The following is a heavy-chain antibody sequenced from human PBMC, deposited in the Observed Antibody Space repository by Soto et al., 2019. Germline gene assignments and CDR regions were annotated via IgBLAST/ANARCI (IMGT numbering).Heavy chain of an antibody. D-gene: IGHD3-10*01. J-gene: IGHJ4*02. CDR3: AKDSVRLLLWFGFFDY. V-gene: IGHV3-23*01. Sequence: PGGSLRLSCAASGFTFSSYAMSWVRQAPGKGLEWVSAISGSGGSTYYADSVKGRFTISRDNSKNTLYLQMNSLRAEDTAVYYCAKDSVRLLLWFGFFDYWGQGTLVTVSS. CDR2: ISGSGGST. CDR1: GFTFSSYA.